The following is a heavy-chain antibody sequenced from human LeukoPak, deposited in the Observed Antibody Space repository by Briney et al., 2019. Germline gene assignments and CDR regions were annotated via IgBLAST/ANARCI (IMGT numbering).Heavy chain of an antibody. J-gene: IGHJ6*03. D-gene: IGHD4/OR15-4a*01. Sequence: SETLSLPCTVSGGSISSRHWIGIRQPPGRGLEWIGYIYSSGSTNYTPSLQSRVTISVDTSKNQFSLKLSSVTAADTAVYYSASGANYGYSYYYMAICGERATLSVSS. CDR2: IYSSGST. CDR3: ASGANYGYSYYYMAI. V-gene: IGHV4-59*11. CDR1: GGSISSRH.